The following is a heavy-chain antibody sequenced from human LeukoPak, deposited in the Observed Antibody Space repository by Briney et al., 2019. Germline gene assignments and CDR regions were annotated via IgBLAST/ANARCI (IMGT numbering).Heavy chain of an antibody. CDR3: AKDKIAAAGRSRGYFDY. J-gene: IGHJ4*02. CDR2: IRYDGSNK. CDR1: GFTFSSYG. D-gene: IGHD6-13*01. Sequence: PGGSLRLSCAASGFTFSSYGMHWVRQAPGKGLEWVAFIRYDGSNKYYADSVKGRFTISRDNSKNTLYLQMNSLRAEDTAVYYCAKDKIAAAGRSRGYFDYWGQGTQVTVSS. V-gene: IGHV3-30*02.